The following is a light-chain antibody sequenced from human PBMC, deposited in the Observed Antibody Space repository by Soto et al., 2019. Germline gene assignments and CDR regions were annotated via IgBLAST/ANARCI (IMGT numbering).Light chain of an antibody. CDR2: AAS. V-gene: IGKV1D-16*01. Sequence: DIQMTQFPSSLSASVGDRVNITCRASQGISTWLAWYQQKPERAPKSLIYAASRLQSGVPPRFSGGGSETDFTLTISSLQPEDVATYYCQQYNRYPRTFGQGTKVEIK. J-gene: IGKJ1*01. CDR3: QQYNRYPRT. CDR1: QGISTW.